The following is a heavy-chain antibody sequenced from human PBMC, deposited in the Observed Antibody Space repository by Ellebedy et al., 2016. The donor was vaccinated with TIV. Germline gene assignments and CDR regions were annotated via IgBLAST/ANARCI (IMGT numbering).Heavy chain of an antibody. CDR2: IYRGGIT. V-gene: IGHV3-66*01. CDR3: ARALNYENGMDV. J-gene: IGHJ6*02. Sequence: GESLKISCAASGFTVSRNYMSWVRQAPGKGLEWVSVIYRGGITYYADSVKGRFTISRDNSKNTLYLQMNSLSAEDTAVYYCARALNYENGMDVWGQGTTVTVSS. CDR1: GFTVSRNY. D-gene: IGHD4-11*01.